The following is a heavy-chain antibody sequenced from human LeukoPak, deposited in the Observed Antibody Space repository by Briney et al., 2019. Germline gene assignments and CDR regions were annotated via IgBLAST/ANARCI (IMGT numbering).Heavy chain of an antibody. V-gene: IGHV7-4-1*02. J-gene: IGHJ6*02. CDR3: ARDLGSGSYYNPFDYYYGMDV. CDR1: GYTFTGYY. D-gene: IGHD3-10*01. CDR2: INTNTGNP. Sequence: ASVKVSCKASGYTFTGYYMHWVRQAPGQGLEWMGWINTNTGNPTYAQGFTGRFVFSLDTSVSTAYLQISSLKAEDTAVYYCARDLGSGSYYNPFDYYYGMDVWGQGTTVTVSS.